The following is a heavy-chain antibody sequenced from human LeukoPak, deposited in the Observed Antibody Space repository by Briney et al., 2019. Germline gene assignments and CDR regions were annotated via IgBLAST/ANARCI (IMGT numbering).Heavy chain of an antibody. D-gene: IGHD3-9*01. CDR2: MNPNSGNT. J-gene: IGHJ6*03. CDR1: GYTFTSYD. CDR3: ARAVDLYYYYYMDV. Sequence: ASVKVSCKASGYTFTSYDINRVRQATGQGLEWMGWMNPNSGNTGYAQKFQGRVTMTRNTSISTAYMELSSLRSEDTAVYYCARAVDLYYYYYMDVWGKGTTVTVSS. V-gene: IGHV1-8*01.